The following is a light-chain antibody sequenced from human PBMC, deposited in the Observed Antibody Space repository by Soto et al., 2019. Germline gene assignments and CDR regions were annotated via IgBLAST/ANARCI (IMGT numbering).Light chain of an antibody. J-gene: IGLJ1*01. CDR2: TAG. CDR1: SSNIGSNT. V-gene: IGLV1-44*01. CDR3: SAWDNSLNGYV. Sequence: QSVLTQPLSASASPGQPVTISCSGGSSNIGSNTVAWYQHLPGTAPPRLIFTAGQRPSGVPARFSGSKSGTSASLAISGLQSEDEGDYYCSAWDNSLNGYVFGPGTKLTVL.